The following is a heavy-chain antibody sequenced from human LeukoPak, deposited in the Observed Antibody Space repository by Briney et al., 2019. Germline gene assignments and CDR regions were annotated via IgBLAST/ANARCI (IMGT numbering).Heavy chain of an antibody. D-gene: IGHD6-19*01. J-gene: IGHJ4*02. CDR3: ARTGYTSGWYVGSFDY. Sequence: GESLKISCKASGYSFTTYWIAWVRQMPGKGLEWMGIISPGNSDARYSPSFQGQVTVSVDKSISTAYLQWSSLKASDTAMYYCARTGYTSGWYVGSFDYWGQGTLVTVSS. V-gene: IGHV5-51*01. CDR1: GYSFTTYW. CDR2: ISPGNSDA.